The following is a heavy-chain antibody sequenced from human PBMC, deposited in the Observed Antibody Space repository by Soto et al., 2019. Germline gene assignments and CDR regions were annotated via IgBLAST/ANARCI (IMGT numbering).Heavy chain of an antibody. D-gene: IGHD6-13*01. CDR2: ISGSGGST. CDR3: AKPPIAAADY. CDR1: GFTFSSYA. V-gene: IGHV3-23*01. J-gene: IGHJ4*02. Sequence: SGGSLRLSCAASGFTFSSYAMSWARQAPGKGLEWVSAISGSGGSTYYADSVKGRFTISRDNSKNTLYLQMNSLRAEDAAVYYCAKPPIAAADYWGQGTLVTVSS.